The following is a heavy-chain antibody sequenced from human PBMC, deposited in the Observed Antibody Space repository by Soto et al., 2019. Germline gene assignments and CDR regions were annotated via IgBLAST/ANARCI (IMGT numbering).Heavy chain of an antibody. V-gene: IGHV1-69*13. J-gene: IGHJ6*02. D-gene: IGHD3-10*01. CDR2: IIPFSGTV. CDR3: ARGSYDSYADFFGMDV. CDR1: GGSFMSQA. Sequence: GASVKVSCKASGGSFMSQAISWVRQAPGQGPEWMGGIIPFSGTVTYTERFQGRLTLTADEPTKTAYMELSSLRSEDTAVYYCARGSYDSYADFFGMDVWGQGTKVTVSS.